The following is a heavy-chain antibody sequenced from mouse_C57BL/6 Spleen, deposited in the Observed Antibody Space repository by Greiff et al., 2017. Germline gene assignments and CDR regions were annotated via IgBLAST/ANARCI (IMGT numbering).Heavy chain of an antibody. CDR1: GFTFSSYT. D-gene: IGHD2-1*01. CDR2: ISGGGGNT. J-gene: IGHJ2*01. V-gene: IGHV5-9*01. Sequence: DVMLVESGGGLVKPGGSLKLSCAASGFTFSSYTMSWVRQTPEKRLEWVATISGGGGNTYYPDSVKGRFTISRDNAKNTLYLHMSSLRSEDRALYSVPRQGISYGNPLASWGQGTTLTVS. CDR3: PRQGISYGNPLAS.